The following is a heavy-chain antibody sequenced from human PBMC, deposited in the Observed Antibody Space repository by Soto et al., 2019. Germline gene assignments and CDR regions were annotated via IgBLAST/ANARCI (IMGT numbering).Heavy chain of an antibody. V-gene: IGHV3-74*01. Sequence: GGSLRLSCAASGFTFSIYWMHWVRQAPGKGLVWVSRINDDGSTTSYADSVKGRFTITRDNAKNTLYLQMNSLGAEDTAVYYCARGTGGLQHWGHGTMVTVYS. CDR3: ARGTGGLQH. J-gene: IGHJ1*01. D-gene: IGHD3-10*01. CDR2: INDDGSTT. CDR1: GFTFSIYW.